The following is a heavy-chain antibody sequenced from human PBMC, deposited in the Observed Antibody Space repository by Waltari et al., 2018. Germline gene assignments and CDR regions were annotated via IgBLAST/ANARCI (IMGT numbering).Heavy chain of an antibody. D-gene: IGHD1-1*01. CDR3: ARVSRRTYRSPVPGRHYYYGMDV. V-gene: IGHV3-74*03. CDR2: ISTDARDT. CDR1: GFTFSSFW. J-gene: IGHJ6*02. Sequence: EEQLVESGGGLVQPGDSLRLSCAASGFTFSSFWMNGVRQAPRQGPLWVSRISTDARDTTYADSVKGRFTISRDNARNTLYLQMNRLRAEDTAVYFCARVSRRTYRSPVPGRHYYYGMDVWGQGTTVTVSS.